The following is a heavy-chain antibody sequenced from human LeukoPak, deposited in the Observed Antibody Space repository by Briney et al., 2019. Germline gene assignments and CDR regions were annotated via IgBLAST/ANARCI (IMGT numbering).Heavy chain of an antibody. CDR2: IWYDGSNK. CDR3: ARDRIAVAAFDY. V-gene: IGHV3-33*01. Sequence: PGGSLRLSCAASGFTFSSYGMHLVRQAPGKGLEWVAVIWYDGSNKYYADSVKGRFTISRDNSKNTLYLQMNSLRAEDTAVYYCARDRIAVAAFDYWGQGTLVTVSS. D-gene: IGHD6-19*01. J-gene: IGHJ4*02. CDR1: GFTFSSYG.